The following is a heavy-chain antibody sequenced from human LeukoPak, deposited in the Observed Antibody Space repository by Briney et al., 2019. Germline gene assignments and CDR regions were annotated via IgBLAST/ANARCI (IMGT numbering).Heavy chain of an antibody. CDR3: ATWDSGRYSQIDN. CDR2: IYYAGDT. J-gene: IGHJ4*02. D-gene: IGHD1-26*01. Sequence: SETLSLTCTVSGGPVSSSSYYWGWVRQSPEKGLECIGTIYYAGDTYYNPSLESRITISVDTSKNQFSLKLRSVTAADTAVCYCATWDSGRYSQIDNWGQGTLVTVSS. V-gene: IGHV4-39*01. CDR1: GGPVSSSSYY.